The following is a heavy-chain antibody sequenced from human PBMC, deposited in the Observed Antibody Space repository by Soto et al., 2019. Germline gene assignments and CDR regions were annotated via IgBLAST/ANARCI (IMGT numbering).Heavy chain of an antibody. V-gene: IGHV1-69*02. CDR1: GGTFSSYT. CDR2: IIPILGIA. D-gene: IGHD6-19*01. CDR3: ARAESLLLDY. Sequence: QVQLVQSGAEVKKPGSSVKVSCKASGGTFSSYTISWVRQAPGQGPEWMGRIIPILGIANYAQKFQGRVTITADKSTSTAYMELSSLRSEDTAVYYCARAESLLLDYWGQGTLVTVSS. J-gene: IGHJ4*02.